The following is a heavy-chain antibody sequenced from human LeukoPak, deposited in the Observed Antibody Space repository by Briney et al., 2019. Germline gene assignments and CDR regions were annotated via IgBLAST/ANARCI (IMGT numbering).Heavy chain of an antibody. Sequence: GGSLRLSCAAAGFTFRNYAIHWVRQAPGKGLEWVSIISGGGGSTYYADSVKGRFTISRGNSRDTLYLQMNSLRAEDTAVYYCAKFEGDFWFEWGYFDYWGQGALVTASS. CDR1: GFTFRNYA. J-gene: IGHJ4*02. D-gene: IGHD3-10*01. CDR3: AKFEGDFWFEWGYFDY. V-gene: IGHV3-23*01. CDR2: ISGGGGST.